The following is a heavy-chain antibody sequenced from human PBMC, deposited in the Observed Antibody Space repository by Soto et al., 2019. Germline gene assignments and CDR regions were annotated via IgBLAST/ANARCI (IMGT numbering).Heavy chain of an antibody. D-gene: IGHD3-22*01. CDR2: IIPIFGTA. J-gene: IGHJ4*02. V-gene: IGHV1-69*01. CDR3: ARDRKGGSYDSSGYFLVYFDS. Sequence: QVQLVQSGAEVKKPGSSVKVSCKASGGTFSSYAISWVRQAPGQGLEWMGGIIPIFGTANYAQKFQGRVTITADESTSTAYMELSSLRSEDTAVYYCARDRKGGSYDSSGYFLVYFDSWGQGTLVTVSS. CDR1: GGTFSSYA.